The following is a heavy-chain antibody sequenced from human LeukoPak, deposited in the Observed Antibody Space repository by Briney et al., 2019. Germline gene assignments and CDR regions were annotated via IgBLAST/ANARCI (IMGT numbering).Heavy chain of an antibody. D-gene: IGHD3-10*01. CDR3: VRVSLGNDYGSGSYDY. J-gene: IGHJ4*02. CDR1: GFTFSTYN. CDR2: INSRSTYI. V-gene: IGHV3-21*04. Sequence: GGSLRLSCAASGFTFSTYNMNWVRQRPGKGLECVSSINSRSTYIYYRDSVKGRFTISRDNAKNSLYLQMSSLRAEDTAVYYCVRVSLGNDYGSGSYDYWGQGTLVTVSS.